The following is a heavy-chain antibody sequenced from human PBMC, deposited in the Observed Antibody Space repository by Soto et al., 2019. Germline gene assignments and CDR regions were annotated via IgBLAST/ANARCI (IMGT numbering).Heavy chain of an antibody. V-gene: IGHV3-74*01. CDR3: ARARMRVEY. CDR1: GFSLGPYW. CDR2: INGDGSAT. J-gene: IGHJ4*02. Sequence: EVQLVESGGGLVQPGGSLRLSCAASGFSLGPYWMHWVRQVPGKGLVWVARINGDGSATNYADSVKGRFTISGNNAKKPLYLQINSLGAVDTAVYLCARARMRVEYWGQGNLVTVFS.